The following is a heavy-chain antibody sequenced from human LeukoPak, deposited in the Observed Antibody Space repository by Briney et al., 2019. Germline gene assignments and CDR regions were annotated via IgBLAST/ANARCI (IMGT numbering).Heavy chain of an antibody. J-gene: IGHJ4*02. V-gene: IGHV4-61*10. CDR3: ARDVAGPYYFDY. Sequence: PSETLSLTCTVSGDSVSSGTYYWTWIRQPAGKGLEWIGYIYYSGSTNYNPSLKSRVTISVDTSKNQFSLKLSSVTAADTAVYYCARDVAGPYYFDYWGQGTLVTVSS. CDR2: IYYSGST. CDR1: GDSVSSGTYY. D-gene: IGHD6-19*01.